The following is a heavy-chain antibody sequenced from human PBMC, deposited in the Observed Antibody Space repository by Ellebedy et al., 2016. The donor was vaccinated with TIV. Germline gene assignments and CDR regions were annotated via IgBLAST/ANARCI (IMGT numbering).Heavy chain of an antibody. V-gene: IGHV1-46*01. Sequence: ASVKVSCKASGYTFTSYYMHWVRQAPGQGLEWMGIINPNGGTTSYTQKFQGRVTMTRDTSTSTVYLELSSLRSEDTAVYYCATTRWGGVPAAPIYCYYGMDVWGQGTTATVSS. CDR2: INPNGGTT. J-gene: IGHJ6*02. CDR1: GYTFTSYY. CDR3: ATTRWGGVPAAPIYCYYGMDV. D-gene: IGHD2-2*01.